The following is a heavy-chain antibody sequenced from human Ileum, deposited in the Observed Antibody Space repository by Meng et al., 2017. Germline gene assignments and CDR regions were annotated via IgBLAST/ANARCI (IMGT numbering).Heavy chain of an antibody. Sequence: ASVKVSCKPSGYNFPDYYIHWVRRAPGQGLEWMGRINPKSGDTHYAQKFQARVTMTGDTSISTAYMELSGLGSDDTAMYYCARDEDISAAGNLFGDYWGQGTLVTVSS. CDR1: GYNFPDYY. CDR3: ARDEDISAAGNLFGDY. J-gene: IGHJ4*02. CDR2: INPKSGDT. V-gene: IGHV1-2*06. D-gene: IGHD6-25*01.